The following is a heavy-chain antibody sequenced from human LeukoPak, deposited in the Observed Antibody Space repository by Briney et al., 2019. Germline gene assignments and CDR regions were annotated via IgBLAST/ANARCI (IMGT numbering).Heavy chain of an antibody. Sequence: PGGSLRLSCAASGFTFSSYAMHWVRQAPGKGLEWVAVISYDGSNKYYADSVKGRFTISRDNSKNTLYLQMNSLRAEDTAVYYCARVLRYCSGGSCYGSDYWGQGTLVTVSS. CDR1: GFTFSSYA. CDR3: ARVLRYCSGGSCYGSDY. J-gene: IGHJ4*02. V-gene: IGHV3-30-3*01. CDR2: ISYDGSNK. D-gene: IGHD2-15*01.